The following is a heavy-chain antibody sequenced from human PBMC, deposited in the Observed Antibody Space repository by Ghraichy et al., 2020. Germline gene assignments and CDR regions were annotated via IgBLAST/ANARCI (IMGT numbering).Heavy chain of an antibody. Sequence: SETLSLTCTVSGGSISSYYWSWIRQPPGKGLEWIGYIFTSGSTNYNPSLKSRVTISVDTSKNQFSLKLSSVTAADTAVYYCARCGVVSKDNWFDPWGRGTLVTVSS. CDR1: GGSISSYY. D-gene: IGHD3-3*01. CDR3: ARCGVVSKDNWFDP. V-gene: IGHV4-4*09. CDR2: IFTSGST. J-gene: IGHJ5*02.